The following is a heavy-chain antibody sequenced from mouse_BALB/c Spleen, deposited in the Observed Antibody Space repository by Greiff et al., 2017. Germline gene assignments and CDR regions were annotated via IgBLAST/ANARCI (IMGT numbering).Heavy chain of an antibody. CDR3: ARDPPNLLPYAMDY. CDR2: IRNKANGYTT. J-gene: IGHJ4*01. CDR1: GFTFTDYY. V-gene: IGHV7-3*02. Sequence: EVKVVESGGGLVQPGGSLRLSCATSGFTFTDYYMSWVRQPPGKALEWLGFIRNKANGYTTEYSASVKGRFTISRDNSQSILYLQMNTLRAEDSATYYCARDPPNLLPYAMDYWGQGTSVTVSS. D-gene: IGHD1-1*01.